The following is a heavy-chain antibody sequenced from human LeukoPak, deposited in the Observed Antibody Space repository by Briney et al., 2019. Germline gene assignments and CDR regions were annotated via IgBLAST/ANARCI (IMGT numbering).Heavy chain of an antibody. Sequence: SETLSLTCTVSGGSISSSSYYWGWIRQPPGKGLEWTGSIYYSGSTYYNPSLKSRVTISVDTSKNQFSLKLSSVTAADTAVYYCARALVLRYFDWLSRFDPWGQGTLVTVSS. CDR3: ARALVLRYFDWLSRFDP. J-gene: IGHJ5*02. D-gene: IGHD3-9*01. V-gene: IGHV4-39*07. CDR1: GGSISSSSYY. CDR2: IYYSGST.